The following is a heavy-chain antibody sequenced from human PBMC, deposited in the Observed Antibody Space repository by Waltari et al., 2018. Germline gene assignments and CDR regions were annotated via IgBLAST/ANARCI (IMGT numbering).Heavy chain of an antibody. J-gene: IGHJ4*02. CDR2: IYYSGST. D-gene: IGHD6-19*01. V-gene: IGHV4-39*01. CDR1: GGSISSSSYY. Sequence: QLQLQESGPGLVKPSETLSLPCTVSGGSISSSSYYWGWIRQPPGKGLEWIGSIYYSGSTYYNPSLKSRVTISVDTSKNQFSLKLSSVTAADTAVYYCARHGSGWDFDYWGQGTLVTVSS. CDR3: ARHGSGWDFDY.